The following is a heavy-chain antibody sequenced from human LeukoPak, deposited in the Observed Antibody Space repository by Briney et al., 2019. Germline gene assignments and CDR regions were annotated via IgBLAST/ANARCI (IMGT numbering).Heavy chain of an antibody. J-gene: IGHJ3*02. Sequence: GASVKVSCKASGGTFSSYAISWVRQAPGQGLEWMGGIIPIFGTANYAQKFQGRVAITTDESTSTAYMELSSLRSEDTAVYYCARLGANGAFDIWGQGTMVTVSS. CDR3: ARLGANGAFDI. CDR1: GGTFSSYA. V-gene: IGHV1-69*05. CDR2: IIPIFGTA. D-gene: IGHD3-16*01.